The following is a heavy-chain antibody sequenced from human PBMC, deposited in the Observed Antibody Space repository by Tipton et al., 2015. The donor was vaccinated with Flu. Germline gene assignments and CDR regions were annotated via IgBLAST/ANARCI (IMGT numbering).Heavy chain of an antibody. CDR2: IYNSQYT. V-gene: IGHV4-59*12. CDR1: GGFFTSYY. J-gene: IGHJ4*02. D-gene: IGHD2-2*01. CDR3: ARDPSLGMPDYFDS. Sequence: TLSLTCTVSGGFFTSYYWNWIRQPPGKALEWIGYIYNSQYTKYNPSLKSRVTISVDTSKKQFSLQLRSVTAADTAVYYCARDPSLGMPDYFDSWGQGALVTVSS.